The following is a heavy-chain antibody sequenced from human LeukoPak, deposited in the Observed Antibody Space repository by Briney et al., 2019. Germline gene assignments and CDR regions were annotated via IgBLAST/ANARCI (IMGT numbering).Heavy chain of an antibody. CDR2: IYYSGTT. CDR1: GGSISSSSHY. Sequence: SETLSLTCTVSGGSISSSSHYWGWIRQPPGKGLEWIGSIYYSGTTAYNPSLKSRVTISVDTSKNQFSLKFSSVTAADTAVYYCVRWQSGSMFHPPWGQGTLVTVSS. J-gene: IGHJ5*02. CDR3: VRWQSGSMFHPP. D-gene: IGHD3-10*02. V-gene: IGHV4-39*01.